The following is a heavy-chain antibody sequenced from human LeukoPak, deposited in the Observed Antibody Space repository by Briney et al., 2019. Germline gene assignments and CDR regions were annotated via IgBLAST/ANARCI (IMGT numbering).Heavy chain of an antibody. CDR1: GYTFTIYD. D-gene: IGHD7-27*01. J-gene: IGHJ5*02. V-gene: IGHV1-69*13. CDR3: ARGFIGQWQNTGEFDP. Sequence: ASVTVSFTASGYTFTIYDINWVRQATAQGLEWMGGIIPVFGTANYAQNFQGRVTITADESTSTAYMELSSLRSEDTAVYFCARGFIGQWQNTGEFDPGGQGTLVAVSS. CDR2: IIPVFGTA.